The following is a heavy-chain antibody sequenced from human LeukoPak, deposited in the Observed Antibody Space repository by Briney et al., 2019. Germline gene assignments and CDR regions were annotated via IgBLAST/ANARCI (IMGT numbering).Heavy chain of an antibody. Sequence: GGSLRLSCAASGFTFSNYSMNWARQAPGKGLEWVSYISSSGSTIYYADSVKGRFTISRDNAKNSLYLQMNSLRAEDTAVYYCARGNFGSGYFDYGAQEPLVPFSS. D-gene: IGHD3-3*01. V-gene: IGHV3-48*04. J-gene: IGHJ4*02. CDR1: GFTFSNYS. CDR3: ARGNFGSGYFDY. CDR2: ISSSGSTI.